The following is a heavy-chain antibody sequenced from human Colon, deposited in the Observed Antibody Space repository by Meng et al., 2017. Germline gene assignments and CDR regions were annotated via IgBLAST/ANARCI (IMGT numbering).Heavy chain of an antibody. Sequence: QVHLHESGPGLVMPSDDLSPVCTVSGGSIKSGGYHWSWVRQHPGKGLEYIGFMSDSGTTDYNPSLRSRVSISEIGSSKNQFSLTLRSVTAADTATYFCARDTLYGTDYWGQGVLVTVSS. CDR3: ARDTLYGTDY. D-gene: IGHD4-17*01. V-gene: IGHV4-31*03. CDR1: GGSIKSGGYH. J-gene: IGHJ4*02. CDR2: MSDSGTT.